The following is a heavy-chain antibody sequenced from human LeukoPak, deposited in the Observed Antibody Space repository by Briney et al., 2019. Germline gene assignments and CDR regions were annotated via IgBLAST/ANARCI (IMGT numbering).Heavy chain of an antibody. CDR1: GFTFSSLA. Sequence: GGSLRLSCTASGFTFSSLAMHWVRQAPGKGLEWVSGISGSGDATYYADSVRGQFTVSRDNSKNTLYLQMSSLRAEDTALYFCARVLSIGFHYDYWGPGTLVTVSS. CDR3: ARVLSIGFHYDY. J-gene: IGHJ4*02. V-gene: IGHV3-23*01. CDR2: ISGSGDAT. D-gene: IGHD3-22*01.